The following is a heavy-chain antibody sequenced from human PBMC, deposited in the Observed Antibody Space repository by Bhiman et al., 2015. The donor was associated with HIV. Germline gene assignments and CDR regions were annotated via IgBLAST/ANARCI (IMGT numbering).Heavy chain of an antibody. Sequence: EVQLLESGGGLVQPGGSLRLSCAASGFSFDNYAMSWVRQAPGKGLEWVSAISGTGASTYYADSVKGRFTISRDNSKNSLYLQVNSLRAEDTAVYYCAREFTGYSSSNFDYWGQGTLVTVSS. CDR2: ISGTGAST. J-gene: IGHJ4*02. CDR1: GFSFDNYA. D-gene: IGHD6-13*01. CDR3: AREFTGYSSSNFDY. V-gene: IGHV3-23*01.